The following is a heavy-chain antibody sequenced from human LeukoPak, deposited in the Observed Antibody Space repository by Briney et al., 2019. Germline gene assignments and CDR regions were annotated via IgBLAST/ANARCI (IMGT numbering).Heavy chain of an antibody. CDR3: AKDTSIGKYCTSGVCSPFDY. CDR2: ISDSGDYT. V-gene: IGHV3-23*01. D-gene: IGHD2-8*01. Sequence: PGGSLRLSCAGSGFTFSSYAISWVGQAPGKGLEWVSAISDSGDYTYYADSVKGRFTISRDNSKNTLYLHVNSLRAEDTAVYYCAKDTSIGKYCTSGVCSPFDYWGQGTLVTVSS. CDR1: GFTFSSYA. J-gene: IGHJ4*02.